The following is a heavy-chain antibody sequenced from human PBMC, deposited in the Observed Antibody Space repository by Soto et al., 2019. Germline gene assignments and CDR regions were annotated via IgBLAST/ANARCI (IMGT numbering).Heavy chain of an antibody. CDR2: IIPIAAIA. Sequence: QVQLVQSGAEVKKPGSSVKVSCKVSGGTFSRYTINWVRQAPGQGLEWTGRIIPIAAIANYTQKFQGRVTITVDKSSTTAYMELSSLRSDDTAVYYCARGSTIVRGAPSWFDPWGQGTLVTVSS. CDR1: GGTFSRYT. D-gene: IGHD3-10*01. CDR3: ARGSTIVRGAPSWFDP. V-gene: IGHV1-69*02. J-gene: IGHJ5*02.